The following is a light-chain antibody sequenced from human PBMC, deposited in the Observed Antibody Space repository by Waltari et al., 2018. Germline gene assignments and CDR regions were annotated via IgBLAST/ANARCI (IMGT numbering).Light chain of an antibody. CDR1: SSDVAGYNY. CDR2: DVI. Sequence: QSALTQPRSVSGSPGQSVTISCTGTSSDVAGYNYVPWYQHHPGKAPKLLIFDVIKRPSGVPDRFSGSKSGNTASLTISGLQAEDEADYYCCSYAGSYTVVFGGGTRLTVL. CDR3: CSYAGSYTVV. J-gene: IGLJ2*01. V-gene: IGLV2-11*01.